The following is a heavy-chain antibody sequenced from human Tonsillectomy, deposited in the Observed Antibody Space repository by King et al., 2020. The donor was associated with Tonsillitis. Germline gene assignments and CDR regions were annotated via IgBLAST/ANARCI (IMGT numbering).Heavy chain of an antibody. CDR1: GFTFSSYG. V-gene: IGHV3-30*18. Sequence: QLVQSGGGVVQPGRSLRLSCAASGFTFSSYGMHWVRQAPGKGLEWVAVISYDGSNKYYADSVKGRFTISRDNSKNTLYLQMNSLRAEDTAVYYCAKDGLIAEAGYFDYWGQGTLVTVSS. CDR3: AKDGLIAEAGYFDY. D-gene: IGHD6-13*01. J-gene: IGHJ4*02. CDR2: ISYDGSNK.